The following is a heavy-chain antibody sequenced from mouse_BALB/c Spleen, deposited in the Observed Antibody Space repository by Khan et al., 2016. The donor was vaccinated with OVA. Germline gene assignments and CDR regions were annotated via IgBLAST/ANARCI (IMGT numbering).Heavy chain of an antibody. J-gene: IGHJ4*01. V-gene: IGHV2-9*02. CDR2: IWDGGST. Sequence: QVQLKESGPGLVAPSQSLSITCTVSGFSLSNYGVNWVRQPPGKGLEWLGIIWDGGSTNYNSALMFKLSIRKDNAKSQVCLKMNRRQTDETAMYYCARETAYYGNYDAMDYWGQGTSVTVSS. D-gene: IGHD2-10*01. CDR1: GFSLSNYG. CDR3: ARETAYYGNYDAMDY.